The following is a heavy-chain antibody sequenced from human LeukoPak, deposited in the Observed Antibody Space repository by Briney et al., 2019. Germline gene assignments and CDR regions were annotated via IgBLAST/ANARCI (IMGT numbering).Heavy chain of an antibody. CDR3: ARDVRPDY. D-gene: IGHD6-6*01. Sequence: GGSLRLSCAASGFTLSSYWMQWVRQAPGKGLVWVSRIDIDGSSTNYADSVKGRFTMSRDNAKNTLYLQMNSLRAEDTAVYYCARDVRPDYWGQGTLVTVST. V-gene: IGHV3-74*01. CDR1: GFTLSSYW. CDR2: IDIDGSST. J-gene: IGHJ4*02.